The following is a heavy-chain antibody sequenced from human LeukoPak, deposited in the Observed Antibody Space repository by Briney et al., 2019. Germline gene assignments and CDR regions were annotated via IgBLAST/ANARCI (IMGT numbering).Heavy chain of an antibody. Sequence: PGGSLRLSCAASGFTFSSYGMHWVRQAPGKGLEWVAVIWYDGSNKYYADSVKGRFTISRDNSKNTLYLQMNSLRAEDTAVYYCAKARSGTYRTYYFDYWGQRTLVTVSS. V-gene: IGHV3-33*06. CDR3: AKARSGTYRTYYFDY. D-gene: IGHD1-26*01. CDR2: IWYDGSNK. CDR1: GFTFSSYG. J-gene: IGHJ4*02.